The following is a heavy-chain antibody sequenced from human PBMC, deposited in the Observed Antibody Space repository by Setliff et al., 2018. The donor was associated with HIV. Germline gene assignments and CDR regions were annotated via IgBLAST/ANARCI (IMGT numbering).Heavy chain of an antibody. CDR3: ARTLTGKAPLATIDY. V-gene: IGHV3-74*01. J-gene: IGHJ4*02. CDR2: IRGDGSEP. D-gene: IGHD1-20*01. Sequence: GESLKISCAASGFDFSTYWMHWVRRDPGKGLVWVSRIRGDGSEPAYADSVEGRFTVSRDNAKNTLYLQMSSLRAEDTAVYYCARTLTGKAPLATIDYWGQGALVTVSS. CDR1: GFDFSTYW.